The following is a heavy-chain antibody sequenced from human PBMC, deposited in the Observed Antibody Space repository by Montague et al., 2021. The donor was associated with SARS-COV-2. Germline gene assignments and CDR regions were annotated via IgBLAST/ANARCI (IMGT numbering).Heavy chain of an antibody. CDR2: MNQSGST. CDR3: ERVAGGYYHDSSAYFDY. D-gene: IGHD3-22*01. J-gene: IGHJ4*02. CDR1: GGSFSGYY. Sequence: SETLSLTCAVYGGSFSGYYWCWIRQPPGKGMEWNGEMNQSGSTNYNPSLKSRVTLSVDTSKKQFSLKLSSLTAADTAVYYCERVAGGYYHDSSAYFDYWGQGSLVTVSS. V-gene: IGHV4-34*01.